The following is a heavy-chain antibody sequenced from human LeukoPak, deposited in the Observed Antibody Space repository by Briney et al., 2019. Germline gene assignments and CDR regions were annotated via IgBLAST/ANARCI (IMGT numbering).Heavy chain of an antibody. V-gene: IGHV4-59*12. J-gene: IGHJ4*02. Sequence: SETLSLTCTVSGGSISSYYWSWIRQPPGKGLEWIGSIYYSGSTYYNPSLKSRVTISVDTSKNQFSLKLSSVTAADTAVYYCARDIYGSGSYYNAYFDYWGQGTLVTVSS. CDR2: IYYSGST. CDR3: ARDIYGSGSYYNAYFDY. CDR1: GGSISSYY. D-gene: IGHD3-10*01.